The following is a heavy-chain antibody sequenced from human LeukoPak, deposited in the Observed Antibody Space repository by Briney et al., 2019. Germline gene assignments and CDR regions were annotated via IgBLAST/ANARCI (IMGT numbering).Heavy chain of an antibody. CDR2: IYTSGST. J-gene: IGHJ5*02. D-gene: IGHD2-15*01. CDR1: RGSISSYY. V-gene: IGHV4-4*07. Sequence: SETLSLTCTVSRGSISSYYWSWIRQPAGKGLEWIGRIYTSGSTNYNPSLKCRVTMSVDKSKNQFSLMLRSVTAADRAVYYFARGKAADECWFDPLLQGTLVSVRS. CDR3: ARGKAADECWFDP.